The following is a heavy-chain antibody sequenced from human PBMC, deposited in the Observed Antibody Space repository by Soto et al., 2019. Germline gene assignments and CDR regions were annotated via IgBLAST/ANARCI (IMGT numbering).Heavy chain of an antibody. CDR1: GYSFTSYW. D-gene: IGHD3-22*01. V-gene: IGHV5-51*01. CDR2: IYPGDSDT. CDR3: ASFWTGDSSGYGPDASDI. J-gene: IGHJ3*02. Sequence: PGESLKISCKGSGYSFTSYWIGWVRQMPGKGLEWMGIIYPGDSDTRYSPSFQGQVTISADKSISTAYVQWSSLKASDTAMYYCASFWTGDSSGYGPDASDIWGQGTMVTVSS.